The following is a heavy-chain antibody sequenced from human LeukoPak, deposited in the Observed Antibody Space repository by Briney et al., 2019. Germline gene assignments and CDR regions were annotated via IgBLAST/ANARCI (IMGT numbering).Heavy chain of an antibody. J-gene: IGHJ6*02. CDR2: ISGSGGST. V-gene: IGHV3-23*01. CDR3: AKGSKLRYFDWLLHYYGMDV. Sequence: GGSLRLSCAASGFTFSSYAMSWVRQAPGKGLEWVSAISGSGGSTYYADSVKGRFTISRDNSKNTLCLQMNSLRAEDTAVYYCAKGSKLRYFDWLLHYYGMDVWGQGTTVTVSS. CDR1: GFTFSSYA. D-gene: IGHD3-9*01.